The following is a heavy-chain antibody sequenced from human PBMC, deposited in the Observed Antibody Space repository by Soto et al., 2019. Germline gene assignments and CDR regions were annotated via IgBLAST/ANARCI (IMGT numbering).Heavy chain of an antibody. D-gene: IGHD4-17*01. CDR3: ARDRLTTVTTRNWFDP. J-gene: IGHJ5*02. CDR1: GFTFSSYS. V-gene: IGHV3-21*01. Sequence: EVQLVESGGGLVKPGGSLRLSCAASGFTFSSYSMNWVRQAPGKGLEWVSSISSSSSYIYYADSVKGRFTISRDNAKNSLYLQMNSRRAVDTAVYYCARDRLTTVTTRNWFDPWGQGTLVTVSS. CDR2: ISSSSSYI.